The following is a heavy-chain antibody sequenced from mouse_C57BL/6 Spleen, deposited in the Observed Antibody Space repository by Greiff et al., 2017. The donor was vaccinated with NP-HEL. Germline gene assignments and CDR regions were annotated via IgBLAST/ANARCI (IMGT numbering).Heavy chain of an antibody. V-gene: IGHV1-81*01. Sequence: VQLKESGAELARPGASVKLSCKASGYTFTSYGISWVKQRTGQGLEWIGEIYPRSGNTYYNEKFKGKATLTADKSSSTAYMELRSLTSEDSAVYFCARSMVTTRVYYAMDYWGQGTSVTVSS. CDR2: IYPRSGNT. CDR1: GYTFTSYG. D-gene: IGHD2-2*01. CDR3: ARSMVTTRVYYAMDY. J-gene: IGHJ4*01.